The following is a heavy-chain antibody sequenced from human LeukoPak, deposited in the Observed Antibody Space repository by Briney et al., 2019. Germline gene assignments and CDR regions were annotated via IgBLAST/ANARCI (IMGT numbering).Heavy chain of an antibody. J-gene: IGHJ4*02. CDR1: GYTFTNYG. V-gene: IGHV1-18*01. Sequence: GASVKVSCKASGYTFTNYGITWVRQAPGQGLEWMGWISTYNVNTNYAQKFQGRVTMTTDTSTSTAYMELRSLRSDDTAVYYCARGIRYFDYWGQGTLVTVSS. CDR2: ISTYNVNT. CDR3: ARGIRYFDY. D-gene: IGHD3-16*01.